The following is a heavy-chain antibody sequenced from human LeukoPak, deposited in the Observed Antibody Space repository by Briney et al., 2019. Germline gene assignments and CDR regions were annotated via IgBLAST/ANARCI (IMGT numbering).Heavy chain of an antibody. Sequence: ASVNVSFKASGYTFTVYYMHWVRQAPGQGGEWMGWINPNSGGTNYAQKFQGRVTMNRDTAMSTAYMEVSSLRSEDTAVYYCARDHYHKIHSVMVTAPDYWGQGTLVIVSS. J-gene: IGHJ4*02. V-gene: IGHV1-2*02. D-gene: IGHD2-21*02. CDR2: INPNSGGT. CDR3: ARDHYHKIHSVMVTAPDY. CDR1: GYTFTVYY.